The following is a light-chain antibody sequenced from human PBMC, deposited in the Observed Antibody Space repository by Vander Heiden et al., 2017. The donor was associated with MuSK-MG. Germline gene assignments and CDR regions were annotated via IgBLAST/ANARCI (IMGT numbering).Light chain of an antibody. CDR2: KAS. J-gene: IGKJ1*01. V-gene: IGKV1-5*03. CDR3: QQKNSYSRT. CDR1: QSISSW. Sequence: DIQKYQAPSTLSASVGDRVTITCRASQSISSWLAWYQQKPGKAPKLLIYKASSLESGVPSRFSGSGSGTEFTLTFSSLQPDDFATYYCQQKNSYSRTFGQGTKVXIK.